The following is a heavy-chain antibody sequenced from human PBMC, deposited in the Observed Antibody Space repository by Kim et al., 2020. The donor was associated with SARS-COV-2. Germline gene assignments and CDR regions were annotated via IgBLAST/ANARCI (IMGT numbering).Heavy chain of an antibody. CDR1: GFTFSSYG. Sequence: GGSLRLSCAASGFTFSSYGMHWVRQAPGKGLEWVAVISYDGSNKYYADSVKGRFTISRDNSKNTLYLQMNSLRAEDTAVYYCAKGIYYWYFDLWGRGTLVTVSS. J-gene: IGHJ2*01. CDR3: AKGIYYWYFDL. CDR2: ISYDGSNK. V-gene: IGHV3-30*18.